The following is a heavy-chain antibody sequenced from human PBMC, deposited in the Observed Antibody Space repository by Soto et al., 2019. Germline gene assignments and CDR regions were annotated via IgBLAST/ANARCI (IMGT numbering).Heavy chain of an antibody. J-gene: IGHJ4*02. V-gene: IGHV4-39*01. CDR2: IYSGGNT. CDR1: GGSITSHHYY. Sequence: QLQVQESGPGQVKPSQTLSLTCTVSGGSITSHHYYWGWIRQPPGKGLEWIGSIYSGGNTYYNPSLRSRLTSFVDTAKNLIPLKLSSVTAADSAIYYCGSGPSTTWIDNWGLGTQVSVSS. CDR3: GSGPSTTWIDN. D-gene: IGHD2-2*01.